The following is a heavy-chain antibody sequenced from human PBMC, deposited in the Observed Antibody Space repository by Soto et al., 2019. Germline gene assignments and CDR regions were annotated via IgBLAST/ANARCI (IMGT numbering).Heavy chain of an antibody. J-gene: IGHJ4*02. Sequence: ASVKVSCKASGYTFTGYYMHWVRQAPGQGLEWMGWINPNSGGTNYAQKFQGWVTMTRDTSISTAYMELSRLRSDDTAVYHCARGEYLIAARPVDYWGQGTPVTVSS. D-gene: IGHD6-6*01. CDR2: INPNSGGT. CDR1: GYTFTGYY. V-gene: IGHV1-2*04. CDR3: ARGEYLIAARPVDY.